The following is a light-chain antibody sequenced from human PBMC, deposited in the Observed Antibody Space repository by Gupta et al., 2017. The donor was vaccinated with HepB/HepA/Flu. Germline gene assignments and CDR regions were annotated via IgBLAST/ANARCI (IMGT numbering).Light chain of an antibody. J-gene: IGLJ3*02. CDR1: ALPKQY. Sequence: SYALTQPPSVSASPGQTARITSAGDALPKQYAYWYQQKPGQAPVLVIYKDSERPSEIPERFSGSSSGTTVTLTISGVQAEDEADYYCQSADSSGTSNWVFGGGTKLTVL. CDR3: QSADSSGTSNWV. V-gene: IGLV3-25*03. CDR2: KDS.